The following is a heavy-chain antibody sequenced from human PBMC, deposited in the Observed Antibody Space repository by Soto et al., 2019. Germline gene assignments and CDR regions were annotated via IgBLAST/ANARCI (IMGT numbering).Heavy chain of an antibody. CDR3: ARRGMSKIGFDA. J-gene: IGHJ3*01. V-gene: IGHV1-46*01. Sequence: QVQLVQSGAEVKKPGTSVKVSCKASGYIFRNYYMHWVRQAPGQGLEWLGVFNPSGDATHYAQSYQGRVSVTRDTSTSTVYMELSTLTSEDTAVYYCARRGMSKIGFDAWGQGTMVTVSS. D-gene: IGHD3-10*01. CDR1: GYIFRNYY. CDR2: FNPSGDAT.